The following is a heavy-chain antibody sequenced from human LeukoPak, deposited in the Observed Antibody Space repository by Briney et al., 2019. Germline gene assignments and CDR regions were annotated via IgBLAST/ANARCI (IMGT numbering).Heavy chain of an antibody. CDR2: IYYSGST. Sequence: SETLSLTCTVSGGSISSSYWSWIRQPPGKGLEWTGYIYYSGSTNYNPSLKSRVTMSVDTSKNQFSLNLSSVTAADTAVYYCARGPYSSRYDYWGQGTVVTVSS. CDR1: GGSISSSY. D-gene: IGHD6-13*01. V-gene: IGHV4-59*01. J-gene: IGHJ4*02. CDR3: ARGPYSSRYDY.